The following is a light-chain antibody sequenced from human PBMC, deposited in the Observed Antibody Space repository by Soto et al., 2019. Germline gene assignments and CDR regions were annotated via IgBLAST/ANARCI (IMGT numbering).Light chain of an antibody. V-gene: IGLV1-40*01. CDR3: QSYDPTLRTSL. CDR2: GNS. Sequence: QPVLTQPPSVSGAPGQRVTISCSGSSSNIGAGYDVNWYRQLPGTAPKLLIYGNSDRPSGVPDRFSGSKSGTSASLAITGLQAEDEADYFCQSYDPTLRTSLFGGGTKLTVL. CDR1: SSNIGAGYD. J-gene: IGLJ2*01.